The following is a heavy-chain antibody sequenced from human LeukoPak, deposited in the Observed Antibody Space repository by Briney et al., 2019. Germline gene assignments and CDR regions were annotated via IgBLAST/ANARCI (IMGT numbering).Heavy chain of an antibody. Sequence: GGSLRLSCAASGFTFSSYGMRWVRQAPGKGLEWVAVIWYDGSNKYYADSVKGRFTISRDNSKNTLYLQMNSLRAEDTAVYYCAKVRIAARPGYMDVWGKGTTVTVSS. V-gene: IGHV3-33*06. D-gene: IGHD6-6*01. J-gene: IGHJ6*03. CDR2: IWYDGSNK. CDR1: GFTFSSYG. CDR3: AKVRIAARPGYMDV.